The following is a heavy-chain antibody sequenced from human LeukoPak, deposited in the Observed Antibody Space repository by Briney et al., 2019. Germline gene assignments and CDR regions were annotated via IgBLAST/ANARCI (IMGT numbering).Heavy chain of an antibody. CDR2: IYYSGST. CDR1: GGSISSSSYY. D-gene: IGHD3-22*01. V-gene: IGHV4-61*01. J-gene: IGHJ4*02. CDR3: ARGDNYYDSSGLDY. Sequence: PSETLSLTCTVSGGSISSSSYYWSWIRQPPGKRLEWIGYIYYSGSTNYNPSLKSRVTISVDTSKNQFSLKLSSVTAADTAVYYCARGDNYYDSSGLDYWGQGTLVTVSS.